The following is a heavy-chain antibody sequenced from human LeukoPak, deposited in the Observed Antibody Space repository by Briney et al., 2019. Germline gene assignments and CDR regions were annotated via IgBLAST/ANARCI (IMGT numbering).Heavy chain of an antibody. CDR3: AKELYDILTGYYSAFDY. CDR1: GFTFSSYG. V-gene: IGHV3-30*02. J-gene: IGHJ4*02. D-gene: IGHD3-9*01. Sequence: GGSLRLSCAASGFTFSSYGMHWVRQAPGKGLEWVAFIRYDGSNKYYADSVKGRFTISRDNSKNTLYLQMNSLRAEDTAVYYCAKELYDILTGYYSAFDYWGQGTLVTVSS. CDR2: IRYDGSNK.